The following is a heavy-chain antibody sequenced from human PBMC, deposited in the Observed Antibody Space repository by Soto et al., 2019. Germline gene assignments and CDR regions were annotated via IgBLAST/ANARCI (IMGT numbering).Heavy chain of an antibody. Sequence: SETLSLTCAVYGGSFSGYYWSWIRQPPGKGLEWIGEINHSGSTNYNPSLKSRVTISVDTSKNQFSLKLSSVTAADTAVYYCARGRDILTGYSGSYFDYWGQGTLVTVSS. J-gene: IGHJ4*02. CDR3: ARGRDILTGYSGSYFDY. CDR1: GGSFSGYY. D-gene: IGHD3-9*01. CDR2: INHSGST. V-gene: IGHV4-34*01.